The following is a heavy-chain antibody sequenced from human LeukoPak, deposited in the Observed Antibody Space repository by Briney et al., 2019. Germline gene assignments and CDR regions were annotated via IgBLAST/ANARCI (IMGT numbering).Heavy chain of an antibody. CDR2: IDYSGGST. D-gene: IGHD1-26*01. Sequence: GGSLRLSCTASGFTLSSYEMSWIRQAPGKGLEWVSSIDYSGGSTYYADSVKGRFTISRDNAKNSLYLQMNSLRAEDTALYYCARDPVGATTAYWGQGTLVTVSS. J-gene: IGHJ4*02. CDR3: ARDPVGATTAY. V-gene: IGHV3-23*01. CDR1: GFTLSSYE.